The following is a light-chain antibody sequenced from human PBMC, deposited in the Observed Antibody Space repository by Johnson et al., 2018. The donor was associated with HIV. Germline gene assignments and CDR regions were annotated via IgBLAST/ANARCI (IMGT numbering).Light chain of an antibody. J-gene: IGLJ1*01. CDR2: DNN. V-gene: IGLV1-51*01. CDR1: SSNIGKNY. CDR3: GTWDSSLGV. Sequence: QSVLTQPPSVSAAPGQKVTISCSGSSSNIGKNYVSWYQQLPGTAPKLLIYDNNRRPSGIPDRFSGSKSATSATLGITGLQTGDEADYYCGTWDSSLGVFGTGTNVTVL.